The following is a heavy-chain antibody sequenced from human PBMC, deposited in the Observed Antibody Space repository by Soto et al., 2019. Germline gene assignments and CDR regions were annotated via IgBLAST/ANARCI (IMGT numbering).Heavy chain of an antibody. CDR3: ARYRREAVAGYTLDY. V-gene: IGHV4-59*02. D-gene: IGHD6-13*01. CDR1: GGSVGSSD. J-gene: IGHJ4*02. Sequence: PSETLSLTCTVSGGSVGSSDWSWIWQPPGKGLGWVGYVYNSGSTNHNPPLTSRVTISEDTSTSQFSLKVNSMTAADTAVYYCARYRREAVAGYTLDYWGQGILVTVSS. CDR2: VYNSGST.